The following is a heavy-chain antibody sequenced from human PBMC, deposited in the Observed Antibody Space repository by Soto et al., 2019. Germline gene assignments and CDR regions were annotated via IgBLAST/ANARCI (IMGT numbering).Heavy chain of an antibody. CDR2: IKQDGSEK. CDR1: GFTFSSYW. Sequence: GGSLRLSCAASGFTFSSYWMSWVRQAPGKGLEWVANIKQDGSEKYYVDSVKGRFTISRDNAKNSLYLQMNSLRAEDTAVYYCARSIAAARKPLTPHDYWGQGTLVTVSS. D-gene: IGHD6-13*01. J-gene: IGHJ4*02. V-gene: IGHV3-7*05. CDR3: ARSIAAARKPLTPHDY.